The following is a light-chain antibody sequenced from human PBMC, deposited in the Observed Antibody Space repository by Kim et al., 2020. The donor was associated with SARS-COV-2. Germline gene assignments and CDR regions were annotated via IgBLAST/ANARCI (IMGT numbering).Light chain of an antibody. CDR2: GAS. CDR3: QQSHSTPYT. Sequence: DIQMTQSPSSLSASVGDRVTITCRTSQSISNYLNWYQQKPGKAPKFLIYGASSLQSGVPSRFSGSGSGTDFTLTISSLQPEDFATYYCQQSHSTPYTFGQGTKLEIK. V-gene: IGKV1-39*01. CDR1: QSISNY. J-gene: IGKJ2*01.